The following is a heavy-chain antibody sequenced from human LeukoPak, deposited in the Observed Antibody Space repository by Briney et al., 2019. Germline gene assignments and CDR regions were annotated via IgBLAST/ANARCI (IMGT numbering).Heavy chain of an antibody. D-gene: IGHD4-17*01. CDR3: ARDDYESARYFQH. CDR1: GGTFSSYA. CDR2: IIPIFGTA. J-gene: IGHJ1*01. Sequence: SVKVSCKASGGTFSSYAISWVRQTPGQGLEWMGGIIPIFGTANYAQKFQGRVTITADESTSTAYMELSSLRSEDTAVYYCARDDYESARYFQHWGQGTLVTVSS. V-gene: IGHV1-69*13.